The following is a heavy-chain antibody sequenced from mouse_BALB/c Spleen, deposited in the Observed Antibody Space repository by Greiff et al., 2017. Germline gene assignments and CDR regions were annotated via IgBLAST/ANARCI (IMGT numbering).Heavy chain of an antibody. D-gene: IGHD1-1*01. CDR1: GDSITSGY. CDR3: ARFYYYGSSHYFDY. V-gene: IGHV3-8*02. Sequence: EVKLVESGPSLVKPSQTLSLTCSVTGDSITSGYWNWIRKFPGNKLEYMGYISYSGSTYYNPSLKSRISITRDTSKNQYYLQLNSVTTEDTATYYCARFYYYGSSHYFDYWGQGTTLTVSS. J-gene: IGHJ2*01. CDR2: ISYSGST.